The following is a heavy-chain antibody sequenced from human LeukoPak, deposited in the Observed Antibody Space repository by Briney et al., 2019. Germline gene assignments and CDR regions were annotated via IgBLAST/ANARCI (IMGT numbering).Heavy chain of an antibody. CDR3: ARALEPGAFDI. D-gene: IGHD1-1*01. Sequence: GGSLRLSCAASGFTFSSYSMNWVRQAPGRGLEGVSSISSSSSYIYYADSVKGRFTISRDNAKNSLYMQMNSLRAEDTAVYYCARALEPGAFDIWGQGIMVTVSS. CDR1: GFTFSSYS. J-gene: IGHJ3*02. V-gene: IGHV3-21*01. CDR2: ISSSSSYI.